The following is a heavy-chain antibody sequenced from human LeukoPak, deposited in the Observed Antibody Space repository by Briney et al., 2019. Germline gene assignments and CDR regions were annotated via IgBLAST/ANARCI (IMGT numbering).Heavy chain of an antibody. CDR2: IYYSGST. D-gene: IGHD2-21*02. Sequence: PSETLPLTCTVSGGSISSYYWSWIRQPPGKGLEWIGYIYYSGSTNYNPSLKSRVTISVDTSKNQFSLKLSSVTAADTAVYYCARLACGGDCYSHPHWYFDLWGRGTLVTVSS. V-gene: IGHV4-59*08. CDR1: GGSISSYY. J-gene: IGHJ2*01. CDR3: ARLACGGDCYSHPHWYFDL.